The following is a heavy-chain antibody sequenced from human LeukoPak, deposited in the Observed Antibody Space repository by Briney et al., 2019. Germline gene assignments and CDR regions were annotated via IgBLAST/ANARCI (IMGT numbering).Heavy chain of an antibody. D-gene: IGHD3-10*01. CDR2: ISSSGNTI. CDR3: ARDTLVRGVHFDY. J-gene: IGHJ4*02. CDR1: GFTFRSYD. V-gene: IGHV3-48*03. Sequence: GGSLRLSCAASGFTFRSYDMNWVRQAPGKGLAWVSYISSSGNTIYYADSVKGRFTISRDNAKNSLFLQMNSLRAEDTAVYYCARDTLVRGVHFDYWGQGTLVTVSS.